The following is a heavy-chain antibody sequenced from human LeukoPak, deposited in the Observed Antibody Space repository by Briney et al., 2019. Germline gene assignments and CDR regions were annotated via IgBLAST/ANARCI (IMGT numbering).Heavy chain of an antibody. V-gene: IGHV3-15*03. D-gene: IGHD2-2*01. CDR3: SKDLPLTRAWALKY. CDR1: GFIFSDAW. J-gene: IGHJ4*02. Sequence: GGSLRLSCTATGFIFSDAWMTWVRQAPGQGPEWVGRIKSKGSGGTTDYALSVKGRFTISRDDSQNTLYLQMNSLRTDDTAVYYCSKDLPLTRAWALKYWGQGALVTVSS. CDR2: IKSKGSGGTT.